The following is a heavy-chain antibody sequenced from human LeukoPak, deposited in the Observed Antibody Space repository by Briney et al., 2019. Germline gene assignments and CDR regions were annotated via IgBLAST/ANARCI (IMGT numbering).Heavy chain of an antibody. CDR1: GFTFSSYG. CDR2: IRYDGCNK. Sequence: GGSLRLSCAASGFTFSSYGMHWVRQAPGKGLEWVAFIRYDGCNKHYADSVKGRLTISRDNSKNTLYLQMNSLRAEDTAVYYCAKDRGQLVPFDYWGQGTLVTVSS. V-gene: IGHV3-30*02. CDR3: AKDRGQLVPFDY. J-gene: IGHJ4*02. D-gene: IGHD6-6*01.